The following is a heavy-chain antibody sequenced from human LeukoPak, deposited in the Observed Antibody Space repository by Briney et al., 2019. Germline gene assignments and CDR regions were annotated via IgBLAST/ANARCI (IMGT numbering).Heavy chain of an antibody. Sequence: TGGSLRLSCAASGFTFSSYAMSWVRQAPGKGLEWVSAISGRGGSTYYADSMKGRFTISRDNSKNTLYLQMNSLRADDTAIYYCAKDGEWTFDIWGQGTMVTVSS. D-gene: IGHD3-3*01. CDR2: ISGRGGST. J-gene: IGHJ3*02. V-gene: IGHV3-23*01. CDR3: AKDGEWTFDI. CDR1: GFTFSSYA.